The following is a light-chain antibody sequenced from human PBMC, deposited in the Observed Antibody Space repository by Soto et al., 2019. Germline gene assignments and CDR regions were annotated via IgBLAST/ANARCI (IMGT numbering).Light chain of an antibody. Sequence: DSVMTQSPLSLSVTPGEPASISCRSSQSLLHSNGYNYVDRYLQRPGQSPQLLTYLGSHRASGVPDRFSGSGSGTDFTLKISRVEEEDVGVYYCMQALQIRVEFGQGTKVQI. CDR3: MQALQIRVE. J-gene: IGKJ1*01. V-gene: IGKV2-28*01. CDR1: QSLLHSNGYNY. CDR2: LGS.